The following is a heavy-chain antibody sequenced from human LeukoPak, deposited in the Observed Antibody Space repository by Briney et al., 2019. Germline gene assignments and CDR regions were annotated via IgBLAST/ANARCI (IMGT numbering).Heavy chain of an antibody. CDR3: ARAQEYYGDYSFDY. Sequence: GGSLRLSCAASGFTFSSYNMNWVRQAPGKGLEWVSSISSSSSYIYYADSVKGRFTISRDNAKNSLYLQMNSLRAEDTAVYYCARAQEYYGDYSFDYWGQGTLVTVSS. CDR1: GFTFSSYN. J-gene: IGHJ4*02. V-gene: IGHV3-21*01. D-gene: IGHD4-17*01. CDR2: ISSSSSYI.